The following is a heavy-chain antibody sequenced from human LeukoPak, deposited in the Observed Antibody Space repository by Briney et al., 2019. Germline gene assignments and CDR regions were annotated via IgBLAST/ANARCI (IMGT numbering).Heavy chain of an antibody. V-gene: IGHV1-69*02. D-gene: IGHD3-22*01. J-gene: IGHJ2*01. CDR3: AAVYDGAAGYFDL. Sequence: SVKVSCKASGGTFSTYSITWVRQAPGQGLEWMGRISPILGVKYYALKFQGRLTISADKSMITAYMDLTNVTSEDTAVYYCAAVYDGAAGYFDLWGRGTLITVSS. CDR1: GGTFSTYS. CDR2: ISPILGVK.